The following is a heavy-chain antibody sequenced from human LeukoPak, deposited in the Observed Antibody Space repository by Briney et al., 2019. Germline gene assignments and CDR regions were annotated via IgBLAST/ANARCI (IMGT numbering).Heavy chain of an antibody. D-gene: IGHD3-10*01. CDR2: ISHSGTT. CDR3: ARKLAVDY. CDR1: GYSISSGYY. Sequence: PSETLSLTCAVSGYSISSGYYWGWIRQPPGKGLEWIGSISHSGTTYYHPSLQSRVTISVDTSKNQFSLKLRSVTAADTAVYYCARKLAVDYWGQGILVTVSS. V-gene: IGHV4-38-2*01. J-gene: IGHJ4*02.